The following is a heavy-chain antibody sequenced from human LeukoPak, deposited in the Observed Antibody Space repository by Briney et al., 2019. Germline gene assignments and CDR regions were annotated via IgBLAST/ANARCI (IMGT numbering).Heavy chain of an antibody. Sequence: PGGSLRLSCAASGFSFDDYVMLWVRQAPGKGLVWVSRINNDGTTTVYADSVRGRFTISRDNAKNTLYLQMNSLRAEDTAVYYCAGGGVTTPTPYYYYYGMDVWGQGTTVTVSS. V-gene: IGHV3-74*01. CDR1: GFSFDDYV. CDR3: AGGGVTTPTPYYYYYGMDV. CDR2: INNDGTTT. J-gene: IGHJ6*02. D-gene: IGHD3-16*01.